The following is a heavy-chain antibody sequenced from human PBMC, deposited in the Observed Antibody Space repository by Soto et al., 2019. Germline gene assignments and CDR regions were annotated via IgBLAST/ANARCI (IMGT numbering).Heavy chain of an antibody. CDR1: GGSISSSSYY. CDR2: IYYSGST. J-gene: IGHJ5*02. Sequence: QLQLQESGPGLVKPSETLSLTCTVSGGSISSSSYYWGWIRQPPGKGLEWIGSIYYSGSTYYNPSLKSRVTISVDTSKNQFSLKLSSVTAADTAVYYCARRGYCSSTSCYGEWFDPWGQGTLVTVSS. D-gene: IGHD2-2*01. CDR3: ARRGYCSSTSCYGEWFDP. V-gene: IGHV4-39*01.